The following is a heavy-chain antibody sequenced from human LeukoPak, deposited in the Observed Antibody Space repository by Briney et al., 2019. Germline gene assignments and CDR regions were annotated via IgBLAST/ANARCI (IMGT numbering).Heavy chain of an antibody. CDR3: ARVWSGSSWSAYYYYYMDV. Sequence: SETLSLTCTVSGGSISSSSYYWGWIRQPPGKGLEWIGSIYYSGSTYYNPSLKSRVTISVDTSKNQFSLKLSSVTAADTAVYYCARVWSGSSWSAYYYYYMDVWGKGTTVTVSS. CDR2: IYYSGST. V-gene: IGHV4-39*07. J-gene: IGHJ6*03. D-gene: IGHD6-13*01. CDR1: GGSISSSSYY.